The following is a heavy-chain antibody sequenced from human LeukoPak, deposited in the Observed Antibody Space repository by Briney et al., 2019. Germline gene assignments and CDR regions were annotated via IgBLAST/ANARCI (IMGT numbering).Heavy chain of an antibody. Sequence: GGSLRLSCAASGFTFSGYWMSWVRQAPGKGLEWVLSISSSSSYIYYADSVKGRFTISRDNAKNSLYLQMNSLRAEDTAVYYCARDSTYYYDSSGYYDYWVQGTLVTVSS. CDR3: ARDSTYYYDSSGYYDY. J-gene: IGHJ4*02. V-gene: IGHV3-21*01. CDR2: ISSSSSYI. D-gene: IGHD3-22*01. CDR1: GFTFSGYW.